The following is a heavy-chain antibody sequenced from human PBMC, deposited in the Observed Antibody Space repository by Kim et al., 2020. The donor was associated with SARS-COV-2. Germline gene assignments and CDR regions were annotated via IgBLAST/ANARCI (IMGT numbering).Heavy chain of an antibody. CDR3: ATDTWGRELPAD. J-gene: IGHJ4*02. Sequence: GGSLRLSCAASGFTFTRFLMSWVRLAPGKGLEWVANVATDGSEKFYVGSVEGRFTISRDNAKNSLYLQMNNLRVEDTAFYYCATDTWGRELPADCGQGA. V-gene: IGHV3-7*01. CDR1: GFTFTRFL. CDR2: VATDGSEK. D-gene: IGHD3-16*01.